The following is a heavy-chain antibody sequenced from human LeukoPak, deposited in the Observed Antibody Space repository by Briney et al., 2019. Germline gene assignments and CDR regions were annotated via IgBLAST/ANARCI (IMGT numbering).Heavy chain of an antibody. CDR1: GFTLRIYA. CDR3: VKYSNSCYDP. Sequence: GGSLRLSCSASGFTLRIYAMHWVRQAPGGGLEYVSAISTDGGGTYYADSVKGRFTISRDNSKNTLHLQMSSLRVEDTAVYYCVKYSNSCYDPWGQGTLVTVSS. D-gene: IGHD6-13*01. V-gene: IGHV3-64D*06. J-gene: IGHJ5*02. CDR2: ISTDGGGT.